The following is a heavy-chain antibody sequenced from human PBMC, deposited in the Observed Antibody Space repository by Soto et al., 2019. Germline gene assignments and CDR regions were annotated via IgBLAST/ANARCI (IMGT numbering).Heavy chain of an antibody. Sequence: ASVKVSCKASGYTLTSYAMHWVRQAPGQRLEWMGWINAGNGNTKYSQKFQGRVTITRDTSASTAYMELSSLRSEDTAVYYCALLGSGSYLRDFDYWGQGTLVTVSS. J-gene: IGHJ4*02. CDR2: INAGNGNT. CDR1: GYTLTSYA. CDR3: ALLGSGSYLRDFDY. V-gene: IGHV1-3*01. D-gene: IGHD3-10*01.